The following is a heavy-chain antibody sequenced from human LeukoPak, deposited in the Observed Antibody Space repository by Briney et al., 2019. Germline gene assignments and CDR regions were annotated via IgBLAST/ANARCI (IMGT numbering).Heavy chain of an antibody. V-gene: IGHV3-30*02. Sequence: GGSLRLSCAASGFTFSSYGMHWVRQAPGKGLEWVAFIRYDGSKKYYADSVKGRFTFSRDNSKNTLYLQMNSLRAEDAAVHYCAKELRYYDSSGYYDDYWGQGTLVTVSS. CDR3: AKELRYYDSSGYYDDY. J-gene: IGHJ4*02. CDR2: IRYDGSKK. D-gene: IGHD3-22*01. CDR1: GFTFSSYG.